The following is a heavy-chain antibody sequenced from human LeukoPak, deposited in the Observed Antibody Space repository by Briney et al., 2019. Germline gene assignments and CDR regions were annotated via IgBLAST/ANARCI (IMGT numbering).Heavy chain of an antibody. D-gene: IGHD2-8*01. CDR1: GGSISSYY. CDR2: IYYSGST. J-gene: IGHJ4*02. Sequence: SETLSLTCTDSGGSISSYYWSWIRQPPGKGLEWIGYIYYSGSTNYNPSLKSRVTISVDTSKNQFSLKLSSVTAADTAVYYCARLYCTNGVCYHVDYWGQGTLVTVSS. CDR3: ARLYCTNGVCYHVDY. V-gene: IGHV4-59*01.